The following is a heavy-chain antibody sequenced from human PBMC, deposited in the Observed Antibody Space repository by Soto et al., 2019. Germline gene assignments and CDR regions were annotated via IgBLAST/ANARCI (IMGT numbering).Heavy chain of an antibody. Sequence: SETLSLTCTVSGASISRCYWSWIRQSPGKGLEWIGYLYNTGSTIYNPSLKSRVTISVDTSKNQFSLKLSSVTAADTAVYYCARHTPAISSSDHWGQGTLVTVSS. D-gene: IGHD6-6*01. CDR3: ARHTPAISSSDH. V-gene: IGHV4-59*08. CDR1: GASISRCY. CDR2: LYNTGST. J-gene: IGHJ4*02.